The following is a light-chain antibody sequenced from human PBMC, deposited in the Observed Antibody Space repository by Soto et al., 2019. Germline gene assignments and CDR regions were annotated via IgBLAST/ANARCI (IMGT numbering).Light chain of an antibody. CDR1: QDISNY. Sequence: DIQMTQSPSSLSASVGDRVTIACQASQDISNYLNWYRQTPGKAPKLLIYDASNLETGVPSRFSGTGSGTDFTFTISSLQPEDIATYYCQQDDNLPLTFGGGTKVEIK. J-gene: IGKJ4*01. V-gene: IGKV1-33*01. CDR3: QQDDNLPLT. CDR2: DAS.